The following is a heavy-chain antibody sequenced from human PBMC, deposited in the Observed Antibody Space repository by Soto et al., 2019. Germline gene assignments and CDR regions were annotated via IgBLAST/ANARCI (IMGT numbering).Heavy chain of an antibody. J-gene: IGHJ4*02. CDR1: GYPFSSYA. CDR3: ARDTGDGTFDF. Sequence: ASLKVSCKSSGYPFSSYAIHWVRQAPGQRLEWMGWINAGYGNTKSSQKFQDRVTISRDTSASTAYMELTSLRSEDMAVYYCARDTGDGTFDFWGQGTLVTVSS. D-gene: IGHD7-27*01. V-gene: IGHV1-3*01. CDR2: INAGYGNT.